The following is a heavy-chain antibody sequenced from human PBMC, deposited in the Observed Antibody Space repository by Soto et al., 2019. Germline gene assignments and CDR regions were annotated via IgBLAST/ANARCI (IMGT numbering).Heavy chain of an antibody. CDR2: IVFGSGNT. CDR3: AAGGSEYSSSSESERLPYYYGMDV. J-gene: IGHJ6*02. Sequence: GXSVQISCXSSGFTFTSSPVHWVRQARGQRLECIGWIVFGSGNTNYAQKFQERVTITRDMSTSTAYMELSSLRSEDTAVYYCAAGGSEYSSSSESERLPYYYGMDVWGQGTTVTVSS. D-gene: IGHD6-6*01. CDR1: GFTFTSSP. V-gene: IGHV1-58*01.